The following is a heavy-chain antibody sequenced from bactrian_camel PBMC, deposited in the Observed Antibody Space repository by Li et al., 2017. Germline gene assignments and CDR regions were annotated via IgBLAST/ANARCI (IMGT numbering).Heavy chain of an antibody. Sequence: HVQLVESGEGSVQAGGSLRLSCAASGYTYSSYCMGRFRQYPGREREGVATIDMDGPTNYTGSVKGRFIISKDNAKNTLSLQMNDLKPEDTGVYYCAADLRAAVTMIIHFHKAPYAYDSWGQGTQVTVS. CDR1: GYTYSSYC. J-gene: IGHJ4*01. D-gene: IGHD4*01. CDR2: IDMDGPT. V-gene: IGHV3S55*01. CDR3: AADLRAAVTMIIHFHKAPYAYDS.